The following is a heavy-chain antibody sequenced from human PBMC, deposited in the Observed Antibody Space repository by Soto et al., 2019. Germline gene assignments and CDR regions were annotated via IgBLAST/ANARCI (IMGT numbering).Heavy chain of an antibody. CDR1: GFTFSSYA. Sequence: GGSLRLSCAASGFTFSSYAMSWVRQAPGKGLEWVSAISGSGGSTYYGDSVKGRFTISRDNSKNTLYLQMNGLRAEDTAVYYCARKGGPTVTYYYYYYYMDVWGKGTTVTVSS. CDR2: ISGSGGST. CDR3: ARKGGPTVTYYYYYYYMDV. D-gene: IGHD4-17*01. J-gene: IGHJ6*03. V-gene: IGHV3-23*01.